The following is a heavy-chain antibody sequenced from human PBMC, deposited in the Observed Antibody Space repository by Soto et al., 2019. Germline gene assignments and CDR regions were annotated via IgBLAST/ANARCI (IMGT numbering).Heavy chain of an antibody. V-gene: IGHV3-48*03. Sequence: SGGALVQPGGSLRLSCVASGFTFSKFEMIWVRQAPGKGLEWLSYITGSGNAQHYANSVRGRFTISRDNAKNSLYLQLSGVRVDDTAVYLCARDHEAGGIGLFAPWGQGTLVTVSS. D-gene: IGHD6-19*01. CDR2: ITGSGNAQ. CDR1: GFTFSKFE. CDR3: ARDHEAGGIGLFAP. J-gene: IGHJ5*02.